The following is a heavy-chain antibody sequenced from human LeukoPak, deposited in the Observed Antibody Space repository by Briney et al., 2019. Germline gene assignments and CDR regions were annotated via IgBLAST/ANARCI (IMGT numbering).Heavy chain of an antibody. CDR3: ARGRYYYIFDY. V-gene: IGHV4-30-4*01. D-gene: IGHD3-22*01. J-gene: IGHJ4*02. CDR2: IYYSANT. Sequence: PSQTLSLTCTVSGGSISSGDYYWSWIRQPPGKGLEWIGYIYYSANTYYNPSLKSRVTISVDTSKNQFSLKLSSVTAADTAVYYCARGRYYYIFDYWGQGTLVTVSS. CDR1: GGSISSGDYY.